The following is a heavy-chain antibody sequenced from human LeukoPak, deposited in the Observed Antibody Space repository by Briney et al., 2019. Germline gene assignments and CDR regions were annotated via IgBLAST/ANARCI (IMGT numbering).Heavy chain of an antibody. CDR2: ISNDGSRK. CDR1: GFTFSRHG. V-gene: IGHV3-30*03. CDR3: ARDRAWNYFDY. Sequence: GGSLRLSCAPSGFTFSRHGMHWVRQAPGKGLEWVAIISNDGSRKYYAHPVEGRFTISRDNSKNTLYLQMDSLRAEDTAVYYCARDRAWNYFDYWGQGTLVTVSS. J-gene: IGHJ4*02. D-gene: IGHD3-3*01.